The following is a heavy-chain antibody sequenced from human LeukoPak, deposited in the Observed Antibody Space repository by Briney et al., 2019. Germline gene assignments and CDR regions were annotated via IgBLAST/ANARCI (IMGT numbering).Heavy chain of an antibody. J-gene: IGHJ4*02. Sequence: SETLSLTCTVSGGSISPHSWSWIRQPPGKGLEWIGYIFYIGHTNYNPSLKSRVTISLDTSKNQFSLKLSSVTAADTAAYYCARVYRAGTFDYWGQGTLVTVSS. V-gene: IGHV4-59*11. CDR1: GGSISPHS. D-gene: IGHD1-14*01. CDR2: IFYIGHT. CDR3: ARVYRAGTFDY.